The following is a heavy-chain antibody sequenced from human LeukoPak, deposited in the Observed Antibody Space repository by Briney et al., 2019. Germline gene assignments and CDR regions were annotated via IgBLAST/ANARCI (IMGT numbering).Heavy chain of an antibody. CDR2: IWNAGTNT. CDR1: GFSFSTYG. D-gene: IGHD3-16*01. J-gene: IGHJ4*02. CDR3: AGDTPPGGDYYFDY. V-gene: IGHV3-33*01. Sequence: GGSLRLSCAASGFSFSTYGMHGVRQAPGKGLEWVALIWNAGTNTYYADSVKGRFTISRDNSKNTLYLQMNSLRAEDTAVYYCAGDTPPGGDYYFDYWGQGTLVIVSS.